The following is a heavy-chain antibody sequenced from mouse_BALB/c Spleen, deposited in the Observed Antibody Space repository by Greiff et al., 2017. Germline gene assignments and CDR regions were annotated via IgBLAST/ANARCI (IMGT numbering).Heavy chain of an antibody. CDR3: ARGDDGYFDY. D-gene: IGHD2-12*01. V-gene: IGHV1-69*02. Sequence: QVQLQQSGAELVKPGASVKLSCKASGYTFTSYWMHWVKQRPGQGLEWIGEIDPSDSYTNYNQKFKGKATLTVDKSSSTAYMQLSSLTSEDSAVYYCARGDDGYFDYWGQGTTLTVSS. J-gene: IGHJ2*01. CDR1: GYTFTSYW. CDR2: IDPSDSYT.